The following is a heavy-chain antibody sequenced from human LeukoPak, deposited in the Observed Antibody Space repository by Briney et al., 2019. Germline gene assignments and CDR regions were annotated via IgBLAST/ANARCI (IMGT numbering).Heavy chain of an antibody. Sequence: KPSETLSLTCAVYGGSFSGYYWSWIRQPPGKGLEWIGEINHSGGTNYNPSLKSRVTISVDTSKNQFSLKLSSVTAADTAVYYCARAGKSSGWYGIGYFDYWGQGTLVTVSS. CDR2: INHSGGT. CDR3: ARAGKSSGWYGIGYFDY. CDR1: GGSFSGYY. D-gene: IGHD6-19*01. J-gene: IGHJ4*02. V-gene: IGHV4-34*01.